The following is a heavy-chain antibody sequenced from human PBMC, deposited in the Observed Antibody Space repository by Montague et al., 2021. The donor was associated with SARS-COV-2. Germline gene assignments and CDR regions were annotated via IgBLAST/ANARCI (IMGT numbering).Heavy chain of an antibody. J-gene: IGHJ6*03. CDR1: GGSISSSSHY. CDR2: IYYSVST. Sequence: SETLSLTCTVSGGSISSSSHYWGWIRQPPGKGLEWIGSIYYSVSTYYNPSLKSRVTISVDTSKNQFSLKLSSVTAADTAVFYCARHSGDYTIFGVVIYYMDVWGKGTTVTVSS. D-gene: IGHD3-3*01. CDR3: ARHSGDYTIFGVVIYYMDV. V-gene: IGHV4-39*01.